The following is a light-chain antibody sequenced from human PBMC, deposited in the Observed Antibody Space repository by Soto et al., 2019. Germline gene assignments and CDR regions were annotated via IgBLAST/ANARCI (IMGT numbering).Light chain of an antibody. J-gene: IGKJ1*01. CDR1: QSIDSY. CDR3: QQSYNTPT. Sequence: DIQMTQSPSSLSASVGDRVTITCRASQSIDSYLNWYQQKPGKALKLLFYAEASLQSGVPSRFSGSGAGADFTLTISSLQPEDSAAYYCQQSYNTPTFGQGTKVELK. CDR2: AEA. V-gene: IGKV1-39*01.